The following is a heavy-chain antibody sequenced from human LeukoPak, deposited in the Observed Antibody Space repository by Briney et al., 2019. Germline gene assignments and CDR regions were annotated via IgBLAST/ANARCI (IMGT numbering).Heavy chain of an antibody. CDR3: ARDSAAHFDH. CDR1: GFTFSSYW. D-gene: IGHD2-15*01. V-gene: IGHV3-74*01. Sequence: GGSLRLSCAASGFTFSSYWMHWVRQAPGEGLVWVSRINTDGSSTIYADSVNGRFTMSRDNAKNTLYLQMNSLRAEDTAVYYCARDSAAHFDHWGQGTLVTVSS. CDR2: INTDGSST. J-gene: IGHJ4*02.